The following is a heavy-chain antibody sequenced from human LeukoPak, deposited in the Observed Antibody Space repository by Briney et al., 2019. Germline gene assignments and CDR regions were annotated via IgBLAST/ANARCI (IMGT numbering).Heavy chain of an antibody. CDR2: ISCDGSNE. V-gene: IGHV3-30*03. Sequence: PGGSLRLSCAASGFTFSSYGMHWVRQAPGKGLEWVAGISCDGSNEYYADSVRGRFTISRDNSKHTMYLQMNSLRAEDTAVYYCARDPFYDSSGYYGVTAFDIWGQGTMVTVSS. D-gene: IGHD3-22*01. CDR1: GFTFSSYG. CDR3: ARDPFYDSSGYYGVTAFDI. J-gene: IGHJ3*02.